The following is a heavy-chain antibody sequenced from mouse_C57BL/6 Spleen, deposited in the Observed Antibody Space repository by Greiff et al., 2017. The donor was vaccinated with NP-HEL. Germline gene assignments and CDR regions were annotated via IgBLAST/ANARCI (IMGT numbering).Heavy chain of an antibody. J-gene: IGHJ2*01. CDR2: LYPGDGDT. D-gene: IGHD2-2*01. V-gene: IGHV1-82*01. CDR3: ARGGGYDYYFDY. Sequence: QVQLKESGPELVKPGASVKISCKASGYAFSSSWMNWVKQRPGKGLEWIGRLYPGDGDTNYIGQYTGKATLTADKSSSTAYMQLSSRTSEDSAVYFCARGGGYDYYFDYGGQGTTLTVSS. CDR1: GYAFSSSW.